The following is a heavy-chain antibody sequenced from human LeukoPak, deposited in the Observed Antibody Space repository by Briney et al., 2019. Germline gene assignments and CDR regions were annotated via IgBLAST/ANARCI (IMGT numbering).Heavy chain of an antibody. D-gene: IGHD3-16*01. CDR1: GFTFSSYE. CDR2: ISSSASTI. Sequence: PGGSLRLSCVASGFTFSSYEMNWVRQAPGKGLEWVSYISSSASTIYYADSVKGRFTISRDNAKNSLYLQMNSLRAEDTALYYCARVMITFGGVSGVGFDPWGQGTLVTVSS. CDR3: ARVMITFGGVSGVGFDP. V-gene: IGHV3-48*03. J-gene: IGHJ5*02.